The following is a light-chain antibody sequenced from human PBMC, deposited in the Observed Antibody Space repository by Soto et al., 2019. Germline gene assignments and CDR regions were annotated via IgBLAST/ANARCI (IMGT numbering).Light chain of an antibody. CDR1: SGSVSTSYY. CDR3: LLYMGSAIWV. J-gene: IGLJ3*02. V-gene: IGLV8-61*01. Sequence: QAVVTQEPSFSVSPGGTVTLTCGLSSGSVSTSYYPSWYQQTPGQAPRTLIYSTNTRSSGVPDRFSGSILGNKAALTITGAQAEDESDYYCLLYMGSAIWVLGGGTQLTVL. CDR2: STN.